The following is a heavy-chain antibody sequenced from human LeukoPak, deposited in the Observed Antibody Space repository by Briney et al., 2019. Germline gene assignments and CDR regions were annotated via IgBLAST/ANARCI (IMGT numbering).Heavy chain of an antibody. Sequence: PGGSLRLSCSASGFTFSSYAMHWVRQAPGKGLEWVSSISSSSSYIYYADSVKGRFTISRDNAKNSLYLQMNSLRAEDTAVYYCARVVVAVAGPIDYWGQGTLVTVSS. D-gene: IGHD6-19*01. CDR2: ISSSSSYI. J-gene: IGHJ4*02. CDR1: GFTFSSYA. V-gene: IGHV3-21*01. CDR3: ARVVVAVAGPIDY.